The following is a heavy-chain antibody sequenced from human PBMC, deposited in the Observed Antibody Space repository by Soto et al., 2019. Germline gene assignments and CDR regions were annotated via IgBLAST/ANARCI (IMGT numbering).Heavy chain of an antibody. V-gene: IGHV4-59*08. J-gene: IGHJ4*02. CDR2: IFDSGST. D-gene: IGHD1-26*01. Sequence: SETLSLTCTVSCGSISSYYWSWIRQPPGKGLEWIGNIFDSGSTNYNPSLKSRVTISVDTSKNQFSLKLSSVTAADTAVYYCARRYGGNLDYWGQGTLVTVSS. CDR3: ARRYGGNLDY. CDR1: CGSISSYY.